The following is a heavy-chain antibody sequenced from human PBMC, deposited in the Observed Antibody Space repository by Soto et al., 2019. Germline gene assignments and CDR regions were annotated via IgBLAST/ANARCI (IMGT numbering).Heavy chain of an antibody. Sequence: QVQLQESGPGLVKPSQTLSLTCTVSGGSISSGDYYWSWIRQPPGKGLEWIGYIYYSGSTYYNPSLTSRVTISVDTSKNQFSLKLSSVTAADTAVYYCARDRYDYVWGSNYFDYWGQGTLVTVSS. CDR3: ARDRYDYVWGSNYFDY. V-gene: IGHV4-30-4*01. CDR1: GGSISSGDYY. CDR2: IYYSGST. J-gene: IGHJ4*02. D-gene: IGHD3-16*01.